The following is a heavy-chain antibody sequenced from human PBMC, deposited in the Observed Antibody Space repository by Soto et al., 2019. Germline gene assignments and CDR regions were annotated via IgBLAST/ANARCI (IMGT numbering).Heavy chain of an antibody. CDR3: ARDHWSSGYETPLYYFDY. D-gene: IGHD5-12*01. CDR2: ISSSSSTI. CDR1: GFTFSSYS. Sequence: TGGSLRLSCAASGFTFSSYSMNWVRQAPGKGLEWVSYISSSSSTIYYADSVKGRFTISRDNAKNSLYLQMNSLRAEDTAVYYCARDHWSSGYETPLYYFDYWGQGTLVTVSS. J-gene: IGHJ4*02. V-gene: IGHV3-48*01.